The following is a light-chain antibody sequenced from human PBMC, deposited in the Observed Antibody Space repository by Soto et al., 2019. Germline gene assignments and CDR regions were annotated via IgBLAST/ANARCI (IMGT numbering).Light chain of an antibody. Sequence: QPVLTQPPSASGTPGQRVTISCSGSSSNIGSNPVNWFQQLPGTAPKLLIYTNNQRPSGVPDRFSGSKSGTSASLAISGLQSEDEADYYCAAWDGSLNAYVFGTGTKVTVL. V-gene: IGLV1-44*01. CDR2: TNN. J-gene: IGLJ1*01. CDR1: SSNIGSNP. CDR3: AAWDGSLNAYV.